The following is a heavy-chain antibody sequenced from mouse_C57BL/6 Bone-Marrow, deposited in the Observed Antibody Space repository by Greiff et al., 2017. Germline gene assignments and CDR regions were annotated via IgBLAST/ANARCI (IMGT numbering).Heavy chain of an antibody. Sequence: LQQPGAELVKPGASVKMSCNASGYTFTSYWITWVKQRPGQGLEWIGDIYPGSGSTNYNEKFKSKATLTVDTSSSTAYMQLSSLTSEDSAVYYCAREGDYYGSTYYAMDYWGQGTSVTVSS. J-gene: IGHJ4*01. V-gene: IGHV1-55*01. CDR1: GYTFTSYW. D-gene: IGHD1-1*01. CDR3: AREGDYYGSTYYAMDY. CDR2: IYPGSGST.